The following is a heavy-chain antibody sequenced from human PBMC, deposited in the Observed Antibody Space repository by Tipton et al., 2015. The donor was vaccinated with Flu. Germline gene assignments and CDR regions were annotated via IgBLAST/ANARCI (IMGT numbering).Heavy chain of an antibody. V-gene: IGHV4-39*01. Sequence: TLSLTCTVSSGSIRSTNYFCAWIRQPPGKRLELIGSIYPSGTTYYNTSLKSRVTISVDTSKRQFSLMLKSVTAADTAVYFCARLSYYDVDLKNFYFDYWGQGALVTVSS. CDR3: ARLSYYDVDLKNFYFDY. CDR1: SGSIRSTNYF. D-gene: IGHD3-10*02. CDR2: IYPSGTT. J-gene: IGHJ4*02.